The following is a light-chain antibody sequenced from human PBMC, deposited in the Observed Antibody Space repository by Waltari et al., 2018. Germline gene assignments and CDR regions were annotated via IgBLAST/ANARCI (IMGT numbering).Light chain of an antibody. J-gene: IGKJ1*01. V-gene: IGKV1-5*03. CDR3: QQYNNYPWT. CDR2: KAS. Sequence: DIQMTQSPPTLSASVGDRVTITCRASQSINSWLAWYQQKPGKAPNLLIYKASSLESGVPSRFSGSASGTEFTLTSSSLQPDDFATYYCQQYNNYPWTFGQGTKVEI. CDR1: QSINSW.